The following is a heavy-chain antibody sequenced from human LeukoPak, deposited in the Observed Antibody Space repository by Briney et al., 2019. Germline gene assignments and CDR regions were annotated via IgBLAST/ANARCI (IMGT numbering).Heavy chain of an antibody. J-gene: IGHJ4*02. CDR2: ISSSSSYI. CDR3: ASNGGQWLAPYY. Sequence: GGSLRLSCAASGFTFSSYEMNWVRQAPGKGLEWVSSISSSSSYIYYADSVKGRFTISRDNAKNSLYLQMNSLRAEDTAVYYCASNGGQWLAPYYWGQGTLVTVSS. CDR1: GFTFSSYE. V-gene: IGHV3-21*01. D-gene: IGHD6-19*01.